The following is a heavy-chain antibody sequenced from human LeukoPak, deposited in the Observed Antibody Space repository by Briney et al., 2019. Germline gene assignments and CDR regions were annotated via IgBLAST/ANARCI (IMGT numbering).Heavy chain of an antibody. V-gene: IGHV3-30*18. D-gene: IGHD6-13*01. J-gene: IGHJ4*02. CDR1: GFTFSNYG. CDR3: AKERVTAAGYYFDY. CDR2: ISFDGSAK. Sequence: GGSLRLSCAASGFTFSNYGMHWVRQAPGKGLEWVSVISFDGSAKYYADSVKGRFTISRDNSKNTLYLQMTSLRAEDTAVYYCAKERVTAAGYYFDYWGQGTLVTVSS.